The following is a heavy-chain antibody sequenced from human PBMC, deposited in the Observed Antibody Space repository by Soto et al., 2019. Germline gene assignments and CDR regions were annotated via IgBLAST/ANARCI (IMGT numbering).Heavy chain of an antibody. CDR2: INHSGST. J-gene: IGHJ6*02. Sequence: PSETLSLTCAVYGGSFSGYYWSWIRQPPGKGLEWIGEINHSGSTNYNPSLKSRVTISVDTSKNQFSLKLSSVTAADTAVYYCARQHIVVVTAILPIYYYGMDVWGQGTTVTVSS. CDR3: ARQHIVVVTAILPIYYYGMDV. CDR1: GGSFSGYY. V-gene: IGHV4-34*01. D-gene: IGHD2-21*02.